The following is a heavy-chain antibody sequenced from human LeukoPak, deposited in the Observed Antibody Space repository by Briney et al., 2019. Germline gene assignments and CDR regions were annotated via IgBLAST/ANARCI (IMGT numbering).Heavy chain of an antibody. Sequence: ASVKVSCKASGYTFTSYGISWVRQAPGQGLEWMGWISAYNGNTNYAQKFQGRVTMTRDTSTSTVYMELSSLRSEDTAVYYCARDKGVVIVPRFDYWGQGTLVTVSS. J-gene: IGHJ4*02. CDR1: GYTFTSYG. CDR2: ISAYNGNT. D-gene: IGHD3-22*01. V-gene: IGHV1-18*01. CDR3: ARDKGVVIVPRFDY.